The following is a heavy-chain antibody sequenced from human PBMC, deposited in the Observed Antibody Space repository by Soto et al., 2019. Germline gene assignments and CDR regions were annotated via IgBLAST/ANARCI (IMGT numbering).Heavy chain of an antibody. CDR1: GYSFTNYW. D-gene: IGHD1-26*01. Sequence: GESLKISCKVSGYSFTNYWVAWVRQMPGKGLEWMGVFYPGDSDTRYSPSFQGQVTISGDKSISTAYLQWSGLQASDTAMYYCARGSGSYAAGFDYWGPGTLVTVSS. J-gene: IGHJ4*02. V-gene: IGHV5-51*01. CDR3: ARGSGSYAAGFDY. CDR2: FYPGDSDT.